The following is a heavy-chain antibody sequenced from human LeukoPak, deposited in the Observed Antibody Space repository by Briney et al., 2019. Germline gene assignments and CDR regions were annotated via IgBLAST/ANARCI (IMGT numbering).Heavy chain of an antibody. D-gene: IGHD3-9*01. V-gene: IGHV3-15*01. Sequence: GGTLRLSCAASGFTFSNAWMSWVRQAPGKGLEWVGRIKSKTDGGTTDYAAPVKGRFTISRDDSKNPQHLQMNTLKTEDTAVYYCTTVPITHDILTGYYFPYWGQGTLVSVSS. J-gene: IGHJ4*02. CDR1: GFTFSNAW. CDR2: IKSKTDGGTT. CDR3: TTVPITHDILTGYYFPY.